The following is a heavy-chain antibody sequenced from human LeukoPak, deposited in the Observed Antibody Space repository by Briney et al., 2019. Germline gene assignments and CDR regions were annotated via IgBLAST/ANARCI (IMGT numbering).Heavy chain of an antibody. J-gene: IGHJ4*02. CDR3: ARDGLVAAAPFDY. CDR2: ISAYNGNT. D-gene: IGHD6-13*01. Sequence: ASVKVSCKASGYTFTSYGISWVRQAPGQGLEWMGWISAYNGNTNYAQKLQGRVTMTTDTSTSTAYVELRSLRSDDTAVYYCARDGLVAAAPFDYWGQGTLVTVSS. CDR1: GYTFTSYG. V-gene: IGHV1-18*01.